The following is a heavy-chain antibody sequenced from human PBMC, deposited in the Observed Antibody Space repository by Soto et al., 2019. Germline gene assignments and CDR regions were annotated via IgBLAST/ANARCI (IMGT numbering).Heavy chain of an antibody. CDR3: ARDNYDILTGYYFDY. Sequence: QVQLVQSGAEVKKPGSSVKVSCKASGGTFSSYTISWVRQAPGQGLEWTGRIIPILGIANYAQKFQGRVTITADKSTSTAYMELSSLRSEDTAVYYCARDNYDILTGYYFDYWGQGTLVTVSS. CDR1: GGTFSSYT. D-gene: IGHD3-9*01. J-gene: IGHJ4*02. V-gene: IGHV1-69*08. CDR2: IIPILGIA.